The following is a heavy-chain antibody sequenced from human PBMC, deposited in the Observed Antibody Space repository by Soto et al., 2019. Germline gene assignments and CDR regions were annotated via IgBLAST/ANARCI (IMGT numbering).Heavy chain of an antibody. CDR3: ARDYDSSGYPRYYFDY. CDR2: INAGNGNT. J-gene: IGHJ4*02. D-gene: IGHD3-22*01. V-gene: IGHV1-3*01. Sequence: ASVKVCCKASGYTFTSYAMHWVRQAPGQRLEWMGWINAGNGNTKYSQKFRGRVTITRDTSASTAYMELSSLRSEDTAVYYCARDYDSSGYPRYYFDYWGQGTLVTVSS. CDR1: GYTFTSYA.